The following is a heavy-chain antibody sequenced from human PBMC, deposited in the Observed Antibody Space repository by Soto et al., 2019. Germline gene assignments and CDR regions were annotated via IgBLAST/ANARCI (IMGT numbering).Heavy chain of an antibody. CDR1: GGTFSSYA. V-gene: IGHV1-69*13. CDR3: ARDDTAMVSGYYYYGMDV. Sequence: SVKVCCKASGGTFSSYAISWVRQAPGQGFEWMGGIIPIFGTANYAQKFQGRVTITADESTSTAYMELSSLRSEDTAVYYCARDDTAMVSGYYYYGMDVWGQGTTVTVSS. D-gene: IGHD5-18*01. J-gene: IGHJ6*02. CDR2: IIPIFGTA.